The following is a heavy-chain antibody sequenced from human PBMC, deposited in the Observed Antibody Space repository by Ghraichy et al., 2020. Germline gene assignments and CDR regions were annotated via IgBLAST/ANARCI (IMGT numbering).Heavy chain of an antibody. CDR1: GGSISSGAYY. D-gene: IGHD3-10*01. Sequence: LRLSCTVSGGSISSGAYYWSWVRQHPGKGLEWIGYIYYSGSTSYNPSLEGRVTISGDTSENQISLKVSSVTAADTAVYYCQGSYFGVLYYYMDVWGKGTTVTVSS. V-gene: IGHV4-31*03. J-gene: IGHJ6*03. CDR2: IYYSGST. CDR3: QGSYFGVLYYYMDV.